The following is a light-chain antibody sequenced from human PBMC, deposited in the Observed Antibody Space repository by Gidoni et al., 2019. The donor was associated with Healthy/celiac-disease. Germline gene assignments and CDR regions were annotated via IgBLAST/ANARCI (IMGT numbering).Light chain of an antibody. CDR1: SSDVGGYNY. Sequence: QSALTQPASVSGSSGHSTAISCTGTSSDVGGYNYVSWYQQLPGKAPTFMIYEVSNRPSGVSNRFSGSKSGNTASLTISGLQAEDEADYNCSSYTSSSTVVFGGGTKLTVL. V-gene: IGLV2-14*01. J-gene: IGLJ2*01. CDR2: EVS. CDR3: SSYTSSSTVV.